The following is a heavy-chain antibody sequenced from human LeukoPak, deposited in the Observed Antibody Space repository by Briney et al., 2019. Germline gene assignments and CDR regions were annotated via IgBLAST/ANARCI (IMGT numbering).Heavy chain of an antibody. Sequence: SETLSLTCTASGGSISSSSYYWGWIRQPPGKGLEWIGRIYTSGSTNYNPSLKSRVTISVDTSKNQFSLKLSSVTAADTAVYYCARGRRRGGYYDSSGYLIHFDYWGQGTLVTVSS. CDR1: GGSISSSSYY. CDR2: IYTSGST. V-gene: IGHV4-39*07. D-gene: IGHD3-22*01. CDR3: ARGRRRGGYYDSSGYLIHFDY. J-gene: IGHJ4*02.